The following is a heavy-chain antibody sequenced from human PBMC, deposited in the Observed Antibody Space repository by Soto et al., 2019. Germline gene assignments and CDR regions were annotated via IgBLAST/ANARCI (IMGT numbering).Heavy chain of an antibody. CDR3: ARARSTAAGLFDY. D-gene: IGHD6-13*01. CDR1: GFTFSSYW. CDR2: IYSGGST. Sequence: PGGSLRLSCAASGFTFSSYWMSWVRQAPGKGLEWVSAIYSGGSTYYADSVKGRFTISRDNSKNTLYLQMNSLRAEDTAVYYCARARSTAAGLFDYWGLGTLVTVSS. J-gene: IGHJ4*02. V-gene: IGHV3-53*01.